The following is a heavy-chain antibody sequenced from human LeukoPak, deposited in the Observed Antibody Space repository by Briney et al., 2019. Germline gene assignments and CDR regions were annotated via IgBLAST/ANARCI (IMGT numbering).Heavy chain of an antibody. J-gene: IGHJ4*02. V-gene: IGHV4-59*01. D-gene: IGHD4-23*01. CDR2: IYYSGST. CDR3: ARSTTVVTRFDY. Sequence: SETLSLTCTVSGGSISSYYWSWIRQPPGKGLEWIGYIYYSGSTNYNPFLKSRVTISVDTSKNQFSLKLSSVTAADTAVYYCARSTTVVTRFDYWGQGTLVTVSS. CDR1: GGSISSYY.